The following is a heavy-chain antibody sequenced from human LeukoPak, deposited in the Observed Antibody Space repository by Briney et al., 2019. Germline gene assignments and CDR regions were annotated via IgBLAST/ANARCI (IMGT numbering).Heavy chain of an antibody. CDR1: GGSFSSSSFY. Sequence: SETLSLTCSVSGGSFSSSSFYWAWIRQPPGKGLEWIGSFYYRGTVYYNPSLRSRVTISVDKSKNQFSLRLGAVTASDTAVYYCAKKNSHYVMEYNWCDPWGQGTLVTVSS. CDR2: FYYRGTV. CDR3: AKKNSHYVMEYNWCDP. D-gene: IGHD4-11*01. J-gene: IGHJ5*02. V-gene: IGHV4-39*01.